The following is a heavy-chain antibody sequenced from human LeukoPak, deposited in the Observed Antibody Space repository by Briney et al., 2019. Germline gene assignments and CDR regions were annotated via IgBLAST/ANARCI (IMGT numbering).Heavy chain of an antibody. CDR2: IYSGGST. D-gene: IGHD4-17*01. J-gene: IGHJ6*03. Sequence: GGSLRLSCVVSGFTVTSNYMSWVRQAPGKGLEWVSVIYSGGSTYYADSVKGRFTISRDNSKNTLYLQMNSLRAEDTAVYYCARESRSGDYPYYYYYMDAWGKGTTVTVSS. V-gene: IGHV3-53*01. CDR1: GFTVTSNY. CDR3: ARESRSGDYPYYYYYMDA.